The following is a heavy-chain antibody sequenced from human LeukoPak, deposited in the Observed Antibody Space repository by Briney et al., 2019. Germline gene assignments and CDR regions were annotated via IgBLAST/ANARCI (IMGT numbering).Heavy chain of an antibody. CDR2: ISGSGGST. D-gene: IGHD3-3*01. CDR3: AKDPQHYDFWRGYYSPFDY. Sequence: GGSLRLSCAASGFTFSSYAMSWVRQAPGKGLEWVSAISGSGGSTYYADSVKGRFTISRDNSKNTLYLQMNSLRAEDTAVYYCAKDPQHYDFWRGYYSPFDYWGQGTLVTVSS. J-gene: IGHJ4*02. V-gene: IGHV3-23*01. CDR1: GFTFSSYA.